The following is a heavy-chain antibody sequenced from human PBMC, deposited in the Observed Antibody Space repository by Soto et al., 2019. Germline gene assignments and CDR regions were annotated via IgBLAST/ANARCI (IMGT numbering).Heavy chain of an antibody. J-gene: IGHJ4*02. CDR1: SGSIFSSNW. CDR2: TRNCGVA. CDR3: ASHLVMSGTRGFDN. V-gene: IGHV4-4*02. Sequence: QVQLQESGPGLVKPSGTLSLTCAVSSGSIFSSNWWSWVRQPPGKGLEWIGETRNCGVANYNPSLQSRVTITVDRSKNHFFLELRSVTAADTAVYYCASHLVMSGTRGFDNWGLGALVTVSS. D-gene: IGHD6-13*01.